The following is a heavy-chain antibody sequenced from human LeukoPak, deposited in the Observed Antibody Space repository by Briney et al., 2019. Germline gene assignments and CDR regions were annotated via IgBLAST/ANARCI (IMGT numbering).Heavy chain of an antibody. J-gene: IGHJ4*02. V-gene: IGHV1-69*05. CDR1: GGTFSSYA. Sequence: SVKVSCKASGGTFSSYAISWVRQAPGQGLEWMGGIIPIFGTANYAQKFQGRVTITTGESTSTAYMELSSLRSEDTAVYYCARDEYSSSPGGLWGQGTLVTVSS. D-gene: IGHD6-6*01. CDR2: IIPIFGTA. CDR3: ARDEYSSSPGGL.